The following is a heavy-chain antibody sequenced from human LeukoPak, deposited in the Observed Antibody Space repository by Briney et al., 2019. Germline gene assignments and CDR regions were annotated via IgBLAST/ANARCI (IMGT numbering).Heavy chain of an antibody. CDR3: ARVWLAVAGTWFDP. D-gene: IGHD6-19*01. Sequence: ASVKVSCKASGYTFTGYYMHWVRQAPGQGLEWMGWINPNSGGTNYAQKFQGRVTMTRDTSISTAYMELRSLRSDDTAVYYCARVWLAVAGTWFDPWGQGTLVTVSS. CDR1: GYTFTGYY. J-gene: IGHJ5*02. V-gene: IGHV1-2*02. CDR2: INPNSGGT.